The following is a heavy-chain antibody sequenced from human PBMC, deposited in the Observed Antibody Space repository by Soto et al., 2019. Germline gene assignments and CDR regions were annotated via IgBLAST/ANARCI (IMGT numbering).Heavy chain of an antibody. Sequence: SVKVSCKASGGTFSSYAISWVRQAPGQGLEWMGGIIPIFGTANYAQKFQGRVTITADESTSTAYMELSSLRSEDTAVYYCAREPRGYSYGYGVFDYWGQGTLVTVSS. J-gene: IGHJ4*02. CDR1: GGTFSSYA. CDR2: IIPIFGTA. CDR3: AREPRGYSYGYGVFDY. V-gene: IGHV1-69*13. D-gene: IGHD5-18*01.